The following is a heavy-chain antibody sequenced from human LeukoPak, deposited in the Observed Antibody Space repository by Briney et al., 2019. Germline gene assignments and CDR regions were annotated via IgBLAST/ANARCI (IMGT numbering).Heavy chain of an antibody. Sequence: SETLSLTCTVSGGSISSGGYYWSWIRQHPGKGLEWIGYIYYSGSTYYNPSLKSRLTISVDTSKNQFSLKLSSVTAADTAVYYCARGPHNYGMDVWGQGTTVTVSS. J-gene: IGHJ6*02. CDR3: ARGPHNYGMDV. CDR2: IYYSGST. CDR1: GGSISSGGYY. V-gene: IGHV4-31*03.